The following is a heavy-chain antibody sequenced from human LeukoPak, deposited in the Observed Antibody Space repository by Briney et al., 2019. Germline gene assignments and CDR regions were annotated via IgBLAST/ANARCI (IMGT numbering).Heavy chain of an antibody. CDR2: ISAYNGNT. Sequence: ASVKVSCKASGYTFTSYGISWVRQAPGQGLEWMGWISAYNGNTNYAQKLQGRVTMTTDTSTSTAYMELRSLRSDDTAVYYCASGYYYDSSGLPPFFYWGQGTLVTVSS. CDR1: GYTFTSYG. V-gene: IGHV1-18*01. J-gene: IGHJ4*02. CDR3: ASGYYYDSSGLPPFFY. D-gene: IGHD3-22*01.